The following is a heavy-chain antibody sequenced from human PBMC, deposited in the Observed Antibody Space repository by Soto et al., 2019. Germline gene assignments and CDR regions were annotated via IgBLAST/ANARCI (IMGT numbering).Heavy chain of an antibody. CDR3: ARPPWTTVTTVFDH. V-gene: IGHV3-7*01. CDR2: IKQDGSEK. D-gene: IGHD4-17*01. J-gene: IGHJ4*02. CDR1: GFTFGSFW. Sequence: GGSLRLSCAASGFTFGSFWMTWVRQAPGKGLEWLANIKQDGSEKNYVDSVKGRFTISRDNAKSSLYLQMSNLRAEDTAVYYCARPPWTTVTTVFDHGGQGTLVTVSS.